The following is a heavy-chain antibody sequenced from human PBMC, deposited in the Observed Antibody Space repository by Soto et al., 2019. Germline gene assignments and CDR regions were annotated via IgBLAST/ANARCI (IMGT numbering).Heavy chain of an antibody. D-gene: IGHD2-2*01. CDR1: GFTFSSYD. CDR3: ARGLGYCSSTSCPYYMDV. V-gene: IGHV3-13*01. CDR2: IGTAGDT. J-gene: IGHJ6*03. Sequence: GGSLLSCAASGFTFSSYDMHWVRQATGKGLEWVSAIGTAGDTYYPGSVKGRFTISRENAKNSLYLQMNSLRAGDTAVYYCARGLGYCSSTSCPYYMDVWGKGTTVTVSS.